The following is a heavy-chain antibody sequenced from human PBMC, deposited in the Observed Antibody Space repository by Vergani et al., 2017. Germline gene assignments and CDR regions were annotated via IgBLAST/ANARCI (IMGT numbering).Heavy chain of an antibody. J-gene: IGHJ4*02. CDR3: ARQGSIAAEFDY. CDR2: IYPGDSDT. D-gene: IGHD6-13*01. CDR1: GYSFTSYW. Sequence: EVQLVQSGAEVKKPGESLKISCKGFGYSFTSYWIGWVRQLPGKGREWMGIIYPGDSDTRYRPSFQGQVTISADKSISTAYLQWSSLKAADTAMYDCARQGSIAAEFDYWGQGTLVTVSS. V-gene: IGHV5-51*01.